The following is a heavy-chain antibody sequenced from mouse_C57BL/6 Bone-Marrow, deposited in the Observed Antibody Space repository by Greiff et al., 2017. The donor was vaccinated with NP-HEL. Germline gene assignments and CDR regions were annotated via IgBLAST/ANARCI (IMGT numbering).Heavy chain of an antibody. Sequence: EVQLQQSGAELVRPGASVKLSCTASGFNIKDYYMHWVKQRPEQGLEWIGRIDPEDGDTEYAPKFQGKATLTADTSPNTAYLQLSSLTSEDTAVYYCTLTYYYGSRGWYFDVWGTGTTVTVSS. J-gene: IGHJ1*03. CDR1: GFNIKDYY. V-gene: IGHV14-1*01. D-gene: IGHD1-1*01. CDR3: TLTYYYGSRGWYFDV. CDR2: IDPEDGDT.